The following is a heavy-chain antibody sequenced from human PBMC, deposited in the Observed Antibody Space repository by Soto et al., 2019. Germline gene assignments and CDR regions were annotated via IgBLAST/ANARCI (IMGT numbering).Heavy chain of an antibody. J-gene: IGHJ5*02. CDR1: GYTFTALY. Sequence: ASVKVSCKASGYTFTALYMNWVRQAPGQGLEWMGWVNPNTGLTKLAQKFQGRVTMTRDTSISTAYMELTRLTSDDTAVYYCTTLRLDPWGQGNLVTVSS. CDR3: TTLRLDP. CDR2: VNPNTGLT. V-gene: IGHV1-2*02. D-gene: IGHD2-21*02.